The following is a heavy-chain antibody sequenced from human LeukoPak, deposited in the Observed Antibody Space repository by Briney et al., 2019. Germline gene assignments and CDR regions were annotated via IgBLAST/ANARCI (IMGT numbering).Heavy chain of an antibody. D-gene: IGHD2-15*01. CDR1: GFTFSSYS. CDR2: ISSSSSYI. V-gene: IGHV3-21*01. CDR3: ARWVPGYCSGGSCYVDY. J-gene: IGHJ4*02. Sequence: GGSLRLSCAASGFTFSSYSMNWVRQAPGKGLEWVSSISSSSSYIYYADSVKGRFTISRDNAKNSLYLQTNSLRAEDTAVYYCARWVPGYCSGGSCYVDYWGQGTLVTVSS.